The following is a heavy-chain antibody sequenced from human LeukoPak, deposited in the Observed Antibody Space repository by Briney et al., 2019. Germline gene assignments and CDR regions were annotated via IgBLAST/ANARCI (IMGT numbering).Heavy chain of an antibody. Sequence: ASVKVSCKASGYTFTGYYMPWVRQAPGQGLEWMGWINPNSGGTNYAQKFQGRVTMTRDTSISTAYMELSRLRSDDTAVYYCARELYDIVVVPAAYDYWGQGTLVTVSS. D-gene: IGHD2-2*01. J-gene: IGHJ4*02. V-gene: IGHV1-2*02. CDR1: GYTFTGYY. CDR2: INPNSGGT. CDR3: ARELYDIVVVPAAYDY.